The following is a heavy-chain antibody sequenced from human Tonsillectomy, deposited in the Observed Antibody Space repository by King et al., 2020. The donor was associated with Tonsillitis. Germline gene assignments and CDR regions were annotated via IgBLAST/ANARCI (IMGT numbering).Heavy chain of an antibody. V-gene: IGHV3-74*01. CDR2: INSDGSST. CDR1: GFTFSSYW. D-gene: IGHD6-13*01. Sequence: VQLVESGGGLVQPGGSLRLSCAASGFTFSSYWMHWVRQAPGKGLVWVSRINSDGSSTSYADSVKGRFTISRDNAKNTLYLQMNSLRAEDTAVYYCARVHIAATGTDNYFDYWGQGTLVTVSS. J-gene: IGHJ4*02. CDR3: ARVHIAATGTDNYFDY.